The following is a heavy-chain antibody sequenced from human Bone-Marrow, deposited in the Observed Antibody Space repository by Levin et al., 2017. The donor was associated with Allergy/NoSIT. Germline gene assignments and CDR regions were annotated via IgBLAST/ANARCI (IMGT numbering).Heavy chain of an antibody. CDR2: IRSKPNNHAT. CDR3: ARDFSYAVDV. D-gene: IGHD2/OR15-2a*01. Sequence: KVSCAASGFIFSGSAMNWVRQASGKGLEWVGHIRSKPNNHATTYAESVKGRFTISRDDSKNTAYLQMNSLKAEDTAVYYCARDFSYAVDVWGQGTTVTVSS. V-gene: IGHV3-73*01. J-gene: IGHJ6*02. CDR1: GFIFSGSA.